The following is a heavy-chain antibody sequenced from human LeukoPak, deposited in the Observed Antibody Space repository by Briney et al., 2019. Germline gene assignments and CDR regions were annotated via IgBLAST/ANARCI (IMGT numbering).Heavy chain of an antibody. CDR1: GYTFTSYG. Sequence: ASVTVSCKASGYTFTSYGISWVRQAPGQGLEWMGWISAYNGNTNYAQKLQGRVTMTTDTSTSTAYMELRSLRSDDTAVYYCARDRHYYGSGRAFDYWGQGTLVTVSS. D-gene: IGHD3-10*01. J-gene: IGHJ4*02. CDR3: ARDRHYYGSGRAFDY. V-gene: IGHV1-18*01. CDR2: ISAYNGNT.